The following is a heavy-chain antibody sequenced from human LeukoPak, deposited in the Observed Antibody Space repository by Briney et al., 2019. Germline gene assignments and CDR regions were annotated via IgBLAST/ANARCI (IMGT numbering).Heavy chain of an antibody. Sequence: GGSLRLSCAASGFTFSSYSMNWVRQAPGKGLEWVSVIYSGGSTYYADSVKGRFTISRDNSKNTLYLQMNSLRAEDTAVYYCARPRRDGYNDAFDIWGQGTMVTVSS. CDR1: GFTFSSYS. CDR3: ARPRRDGYNDAFDI. J-gene: IGHJ3*02. CDR2: IYSGGST. D-gene: IGHD5-24*01. V-gene: IGHV3-53*01.